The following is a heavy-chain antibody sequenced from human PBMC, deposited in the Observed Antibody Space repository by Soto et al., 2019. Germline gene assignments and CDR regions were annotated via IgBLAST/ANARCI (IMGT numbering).Heavy chain of an antibody. CDR1: GYSFTTYG. CDR3: AREGQAPYYYYGMDV. CDR2: ISGYNGNT. J-gene: IGHJ6*02. Sequence: QVQLVQSRGEVKKPGASVKVSCKTSGYSFTTYGISWVRQAPGQGLEWMGWISGYNGNTNYAQNLQGRVTMTTDTSTSTTYMELRSISSDDAAVYYCAREGQAPYYYYGMDVWAQGSTVTVSS. V-gene: IGHV1-18*01.